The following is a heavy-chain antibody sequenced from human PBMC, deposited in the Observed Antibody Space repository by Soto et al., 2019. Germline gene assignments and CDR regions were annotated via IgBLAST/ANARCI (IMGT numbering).Heavy chain of an antibody. Sequence: EVQVVESGGTLVQPEGSLRLSCAAAGFTFTNYWMHWVRQAPGKGLVWVSRINGDGSNAFYADSVKGRFTISRDNAKNTVYLQMNSLRAEDTAIYYCARGIQYRYCMDVWGQGTTVTVSS. D-gene: IGHD4-4*01. CDR1: GFTFTNYW. CDR3: ARGIQYRYCMDV. V-gene: IGHV3-74*01. CDR2: INGDGSNA. J-gene: IGHJ6*02.